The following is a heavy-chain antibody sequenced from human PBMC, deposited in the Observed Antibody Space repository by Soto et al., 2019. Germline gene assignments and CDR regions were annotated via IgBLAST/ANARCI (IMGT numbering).Heavy chain of an antibody. D-gene: IGHD3-22*01. J-gene: IGHJ4*02. V-gene: IGHV3-48*03. CDR1: GFTFRHYA. CDR3: GRGYYDSRAYPLVDY. Sequence: LRLSCVVSGFTFRHYAMSWVRQAPGKGLAWVAYIGNTGTTVNYPPSLKGRFTISRDNAKNSLFLEVTSLTAEDTAVYYCGRGYYDSRAYPLVDYRDPGTPVTVSS. CDR2: IGNTGTTV.